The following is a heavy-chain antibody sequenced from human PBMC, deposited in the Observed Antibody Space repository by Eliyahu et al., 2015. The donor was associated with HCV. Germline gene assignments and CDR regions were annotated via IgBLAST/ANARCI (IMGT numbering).Heavy chain of an antibody. CDR1: GASIXSYY. Sequence: QVQLQESGPGLVKPSETLSLTCTVSGASIXSYYWSWIRQPPGXGXEWIGYIXXSGSTNYXPSLKSRVTISVDTSKNQFSLKLSSVTAADTAVYYCARDFSKGEYVAAAGTWGQGTLVTVSS. D-gene: IGHD6-13*01. V-gene: IGHV4-59*01. CDR3: ARDFSKGEYVAAAGT. J-gene: IGHJ4*02. CDR2: IXXSGST.